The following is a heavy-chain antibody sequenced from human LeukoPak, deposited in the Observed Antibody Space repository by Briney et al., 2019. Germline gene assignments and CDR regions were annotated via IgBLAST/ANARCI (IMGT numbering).Heavy chain of an antibody. CDR3: ASGYARSARHQSDF. J-gene: IGHJ4*02. V-gene: IGHV3-11*04. CDR2: ISSSGSTI. Sequence: GGSLRLSCAASGFTFSDYYMSWIRQAPGKGLEWVSYISSSGSTIYYADSVKGRFTISRDNAKNSLYLQMNSLRAEDTAVYYCASGYARSARHQSDFWGQGTVVTVSS. D-gene: IGHD5-12*01. CDR1: GFTFSDYY.